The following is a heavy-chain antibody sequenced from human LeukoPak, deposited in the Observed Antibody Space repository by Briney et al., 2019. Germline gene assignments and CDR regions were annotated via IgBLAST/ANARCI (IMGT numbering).Heavy chain of an antibody. J-gene: IGHJ5*02. V-gene: IGHV4-59*01. Sequence: SETLSLTCTVSGGSISSYYWNWIRQPPGQGLEWIGYIYHTGGTKYNSSLKSRVTISVDTSKKQLSLQLTSVTAADTAVYYCVRGVSLARYVVVPPNNWFDPWGRGTLVTVSS. D-gene: IGHD2-2*01. CDR1: GGSISSYY. CDR3: VRGVSLARYVVVPPNNWFDP. CDR2: IYHTGGT.